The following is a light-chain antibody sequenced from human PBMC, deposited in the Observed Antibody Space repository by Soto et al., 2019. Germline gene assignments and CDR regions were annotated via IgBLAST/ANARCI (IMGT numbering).Light chain of an antibody. J-gene: IGKJ1*01. CDR1: NSISSY. CDR3: QKSYSTPRT. Sequence: IQMTRSASSLSTSIRDKVTITSWASNSISSYLHWYQQKPGKARNLMIYAACCLQSGVRSSSSGSGSGTDFTLTISSLQPDDVATYYCQKSYSTPRTFGQGAKVDIK. V-gene: IGKV1-39*01. CDR2: AAC.